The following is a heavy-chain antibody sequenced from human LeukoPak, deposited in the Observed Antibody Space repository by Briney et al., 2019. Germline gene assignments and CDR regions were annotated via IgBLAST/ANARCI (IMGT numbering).Heavy chain of an antibody. CDR3: ARVWAYYYYGSGSIVDDAFDI. CDR2: INPNSSGT. J-gene: IGHJ3*02. V-gene: IGHV1-2*02. D-gene: IGHD3-10*01. Sequence: ASVKVSCKASGYTFTGYYMHWVRQAPGQGLEWMGWINPNSSGTNYAQKFQGRVTMTRDTSISTAYMELSRLRSDDTAVYYCARVWAYYYYGSGSIVDDAFDIWGQGTMVTVSS. CDR1: GYTFTGYY.